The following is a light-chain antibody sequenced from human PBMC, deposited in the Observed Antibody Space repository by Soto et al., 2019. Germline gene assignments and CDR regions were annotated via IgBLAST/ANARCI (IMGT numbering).Light chain of an antibody. J-gene: IGKJ3*01. Sequence: EIVLTQSPDTLSLSPGERATLFCRASQTLSINSLAWYQQKPGQAPRLLIYAASTRDTGIPDRFNGSGSGTDFALTSNRLEPEDFAVYYCQQDDGAPLTFGPGTKVDVK. CDR1: QTLSINS. V-gene: IGKV3-20*01. CDR3: QQDDGAPLT. CDR2: AAS.